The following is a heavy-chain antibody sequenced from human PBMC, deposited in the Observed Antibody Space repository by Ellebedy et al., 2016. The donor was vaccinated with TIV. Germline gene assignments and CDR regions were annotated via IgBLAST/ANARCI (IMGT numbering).Heavy chain of an antibody. D-gene: IGHD6-19*01. J-gene: IGHJ4*02. Sequence: GESLKISCVASGFSFSNYGMHWVRQAPGKGLEWVAFKRFDGRNEYNGDSVKGRFFISRDVSKNTLFLQMNRLRAEDTAMYYCTRETNPSPGAVAGTGFDCWGQGALVTVSS. CDR1: GFSFSNYG. CDR3: TRETNPSPGAVAGTGFDC. CDR2: KRFDGRNE. V-gene: IGHV3-30*02.